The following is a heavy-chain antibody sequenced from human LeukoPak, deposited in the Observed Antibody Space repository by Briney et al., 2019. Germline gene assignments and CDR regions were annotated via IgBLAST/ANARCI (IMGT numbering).Heavy chain of an antibody. V-gene: IGHV3-53*01. CDR2: IYSGGST. CDR3: ARVDYSLGPFFDY. D-gene: IGHD3-16*02. J-gene: IGHJ4*02. Sequence: PGGSLRLSRAASGFTVSSNYMSWVRQAPGKGLEWVSVIYSGGSTYYADSVKGRFTISRDNSKNTLYPQMNSLRAEDTAVYYRARVDYSLGPFFDYWGQGTLVTVSS. CDR1: GFTVSSNY.